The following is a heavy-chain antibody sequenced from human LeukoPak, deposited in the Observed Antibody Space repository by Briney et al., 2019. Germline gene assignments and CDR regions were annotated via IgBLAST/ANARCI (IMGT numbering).Heavy chain of an antibody. CDR3: ARGFEGWRINYDFWSGYYTGIYFDY. CDR1: GGSISSGDYY. Sequence: SETLSLTCTVSGGSISSGDYYWSWIRQPPGKGLEWIGYIYYSGSTYYNPSLKSRVTISVDTSKNQFSLKLSFVTAADTAVYYCARGFEGWRINYDFWSGYYTGIYFDYWGQGTLVTVSS. V-gene: IGHV4-30-4*01. D-gene: IGHD3-3*01. J-gene: IGHJ4*02. CDR2: IYYSGST.